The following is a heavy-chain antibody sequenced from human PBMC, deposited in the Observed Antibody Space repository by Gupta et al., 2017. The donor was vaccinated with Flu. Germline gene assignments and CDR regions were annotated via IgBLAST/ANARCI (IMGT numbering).Heavy chain of an antibody. CDR3: ASTDSSSWYENWFDP. CDR1: GFPFSRYS. Sequence: EVQLVEPGGGVVKPGGSLRLSCAASGFPFSRYSLNWVRQAPGKGLEWVSSISSSSSYIYYADSVKGRFTISRDNAKNSLYLQMNSLRAEDTAVYYCASTDSSSWYENWFDPWGQGTLVTVSS. J-gene: IGHJ5*02. D-gene: IGHD6-13*01. V-gene: IGHV3-21*01. CDR2: ISSSSSYI.